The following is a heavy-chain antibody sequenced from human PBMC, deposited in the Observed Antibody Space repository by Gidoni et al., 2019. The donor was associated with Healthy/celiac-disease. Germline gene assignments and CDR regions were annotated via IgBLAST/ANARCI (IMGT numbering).Heavy chain of an antibody. CDR3: ARHSRIAATLDYDFDY. CDR1: GGSISSSSYY. D-gene: IGHD6-6*01. J-gene: IGHJ4*02. V-gene: IGHV4-39*01. Sequence: QLQLQESGPGLVKPSETLSLTCTVSGGSISSSSYYWGWIRQPPGKGLEWIGSIYYSGSTYYNPSLKSRVTISVDTSKNQFSLKLSYVTAADTAVYYCARHSRIAATLDYDFDYWGQGTLVTVSS. CDR2: IYYSGST.